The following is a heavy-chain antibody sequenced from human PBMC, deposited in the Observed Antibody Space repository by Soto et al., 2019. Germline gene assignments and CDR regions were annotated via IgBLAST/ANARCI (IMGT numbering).Heavy chain of an antibody. CDR2: IYYSGST. V-gene: IGHV4-31*03. Sequence: SETLCLTCTVSGGSISSGDDYWSWIRQPPGKGLEWIGYIYYSGSTYYNPSLKSRVTISVDTSKNQFSLKLSSVTAADTAVYYCATSHRGSYYPFDYWGQGTLVTVSS. CDR1: GGSISSGDDY. J-gene: IGHJ4*02. D-gene: IGHD1-26*01. CDR3: ATSHRGSYYPFDY.